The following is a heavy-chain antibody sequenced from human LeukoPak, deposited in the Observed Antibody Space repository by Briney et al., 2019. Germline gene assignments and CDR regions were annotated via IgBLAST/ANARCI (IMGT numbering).Heavy chain of an antibody. CDR2: ISSSSSYI. CDR3: AKGDYDFWSGYYRH. V-gene: IGHV3-21*04. J-gene: IGHJ4*02. CDR1: GFTFSSYS. Sequence: GGSLRLSCAASGFTFSSYSMNWVRQAPGKGLEWVSSISSSSSYIYYADSVKGRFTISRDNAKNTLYLQMNSLRAEDTAVYYCAKGDYDFWSGYYRHWGQGTLVTVSS. D-gene: IGHD3-3*01.